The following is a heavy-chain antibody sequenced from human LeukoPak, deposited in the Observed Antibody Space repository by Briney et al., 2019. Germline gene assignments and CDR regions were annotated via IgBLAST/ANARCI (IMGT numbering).Heavy chain of an antibody. CDR1: GFIFSSYW. J-gene: IGHJ4*02. CDR2: INSDGSST. D-gene: IGHD3-22*01. V-gene: IGHV3-74*01. CDR3: ARDINYYDSSGYYKDY. Sequence: GGSLKLSCAASGFIFSSYWMHWVRQAPGKGLVWVSRINSDGSSTSYADSVKGRFTVSRDNAKNTLYLQMNSLRAEDTAVYYCARDINYYDSSGYYKDYWGQGTLVTVSS.